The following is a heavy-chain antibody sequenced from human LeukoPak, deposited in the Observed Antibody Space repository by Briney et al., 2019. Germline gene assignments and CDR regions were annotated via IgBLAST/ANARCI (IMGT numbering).Heavy chain of an antibody. CDR1: GFTFSNYW. J-gene: IGHJ4*02. CDR3: ARTIREQWLTIDY. CDR2: IKQDGSAK. Sequence: GGSLRLSCAASGFTFSNYWMNWVLQAPGKGLEWVANIKQDGSAKYYVDSVKGRFTISRDNAKNSLYLQMNSLGAEDTAVYYCARTIREQWLTIDYWGQGTLVTFSS. D-gene: IGHD6-19*01. V-gene: IGHV3-7*04.